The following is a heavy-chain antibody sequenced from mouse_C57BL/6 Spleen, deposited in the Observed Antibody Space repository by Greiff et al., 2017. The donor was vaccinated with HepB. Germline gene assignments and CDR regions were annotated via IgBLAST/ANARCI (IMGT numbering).Heavy chain of an antibody. CDR3: TRGSHYYGSSYYFDY. CDR2: ISSGGDYI. CDR1: GFTFSSYA. Sequence: EVMLVESGEGLVKPGGSLKLSCAASGFTFSSYAMSWVRQTPEKRLEWVAYISSGGDYIYYADTVKGRFTISRDNARNTLYLQMSSLKSEDTAMYYCTRGSHYYGSSYYFDYWGQGTTLTVSS. V-gene: IGHV5-9-1*02. D-gene: IGHD1-1*01. J-gene: IGHJ2*01.